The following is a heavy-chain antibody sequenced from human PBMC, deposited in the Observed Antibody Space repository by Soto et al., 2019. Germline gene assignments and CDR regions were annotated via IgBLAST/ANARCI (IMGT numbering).Heavy chain of an antibody. CDR1: GYTFTSYG. J-gene: IGHJ4*02. CDR2: ISAYNGNT. V-gene: IGHV1-18*04. Sequence: ASVKVSCKASGYTFTSYGISWVRQAPGQGLEWMGWISAYNGNTNYAQKLQGRVTMTTDTSTSTAYMELRSLRSDDTAVYYCARDYDFWSGYYSGYWGLGTLVTVSS. D-gene: IGHD3-3*01. CDR3: ARDYDFWSGYYSGY.